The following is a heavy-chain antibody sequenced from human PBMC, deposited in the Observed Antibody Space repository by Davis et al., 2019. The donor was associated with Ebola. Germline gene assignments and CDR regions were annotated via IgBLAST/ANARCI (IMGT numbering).Heavy chain of an antibody. D-gene: IGHD4-23*01. CDR3: TTRIMYGGNSEFV. V-gene: IGHV3-15*01. CDR1: GFTFSRYW. J-gene: IGHJ4*02. CDR2: IKSKPDGGTT. Sequence: GESLKISCAASGFTFSRYWMSWVRQAPGKGLEWVGRIKSKPDGGTTDYAAPVKGRFTISRDDSKNTLYLQMNSLKTEDTAVYYCTTRIMYGGNSEFVWGQGTLVTVSS.